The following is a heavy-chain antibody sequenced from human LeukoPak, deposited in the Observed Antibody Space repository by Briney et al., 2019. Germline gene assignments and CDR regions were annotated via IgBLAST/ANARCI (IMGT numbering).Heavy chain of an antibody. CDR2: INESGYT. Sequence: PSETLSLTCAVYGGPFSDYYWSWIRQSPGKGLEWIGEINESGYTNYNPSLKSRVTISVDKSKNQFSLKMSSVTAADTAIYYCARVGDYGDYVNWFDPWGPGTLVTVSS. D-gene: IGHD4-17*01. CDR3: ARVGDYGDYVNWFDP. J-gene: IGHJ5*02. V-gene: IGHV4-34*01. CDR1: GGPFSDYY.